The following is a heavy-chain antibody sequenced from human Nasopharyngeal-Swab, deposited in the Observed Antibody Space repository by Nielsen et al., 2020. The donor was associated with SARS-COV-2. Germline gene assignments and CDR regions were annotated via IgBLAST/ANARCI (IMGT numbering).Heavy chain of an antibody. CDR1: GDSISSSTNY. CDR3: ARHPVDGRLWVRGVLKEYGMDV. J-gene: IGHJ6*02. V-gene: IGHV4-39*01. D-gene: IGHD3-10*01. CDR2: FYYSGST. Sequence: SETLSLTCTVSGDSISSSTNYWVWISQPPGKGLEWIGSFYYSGSTYYNPSLKSRVTISVDTSKNQLSLKLSSVTAADTAVYYCARHPVDGRLWVRGVLKEYGMDVWGQGTTVSVSS.